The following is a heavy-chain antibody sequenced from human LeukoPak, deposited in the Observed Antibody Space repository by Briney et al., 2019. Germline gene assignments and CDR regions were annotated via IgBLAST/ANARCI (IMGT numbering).Heavy chain of an antibody. Sequence: SETLSLTCAVSGGSISSSNWWNWVRQPPGKGLEWIGEIYHSGSTNYNPSLESRVTISVDLSKNQFSLKLSSVTAADTAVYYCARQGITMVRGVIDYWGQGTLVTVSS. J-gene: IGHJ4*02. CDR2: IYHSGST. D-gene: IGHD3-10*01. V-gene: IGHV4-4*02. CDR1: GGSISSSNW. CDR3: ARQGITMVRGVIDY.